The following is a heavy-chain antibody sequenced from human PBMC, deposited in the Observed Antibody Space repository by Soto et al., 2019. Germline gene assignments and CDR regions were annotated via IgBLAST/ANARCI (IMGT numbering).Heavy chain of an antibody. CDR2: IYYTGST. D-gene: IGHD3-10*01. J-gene: IGHJ4*02. V-gene: IGHV4-31*03. CDR1: GGSISSGGYY. CDR3: ARTPPHYGSGIGGSDY. Sequence: QVQLQESGPGLVKPSQTLSLTCTVSGGSISSGGYYWNWIRHLPGKGLEWIGYIYYTGSTQYNPSLESRVTISVDTSKNQFSLEVTSVTATDTAVYYCARTPPHYGSGIGGSDYWGQGIVVTVSS.